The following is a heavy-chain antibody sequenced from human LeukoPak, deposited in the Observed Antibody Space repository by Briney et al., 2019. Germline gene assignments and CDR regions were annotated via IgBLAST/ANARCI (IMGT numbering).Heavy chain of an antibody. D-gene: IGHD6-13*01. Sequence: PSETLSLTCTVSGGSISSRSTYSSWIRQPPGKGLEWIGYIYYNGSTNYNPSLKSRVTISSDTSKTQFSLKLSSVTAADTAVYYCARYSSSPEGNWFDPWGQGTLVTVSS. CDR3: ARYSSSPEGNWFDP. CDR2: IYYNGST. J-gene: IGHJ5*02. CDR1: GGSISSRSTY. V-gene: IGHV4-61*05.